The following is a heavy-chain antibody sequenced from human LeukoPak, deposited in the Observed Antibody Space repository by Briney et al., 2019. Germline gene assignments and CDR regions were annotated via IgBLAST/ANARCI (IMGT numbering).Heavy chain of an antibody. CDR2: ISCDGSNK. J-gene: IGHJ4*02. D-gene: IGHD3-22*01. CDR3: AKDFYDSSGYPSN. V-gene: IGHV3-30-3*01. Sequence: GRSLRLSCAASGFTFGSYAMHWVRQAPGKGLEWVAIISCDGSNKHYADSMKGRFTISRDNSKKTLYLQMNSLRTEDTATYYCAKDFYDSSGYPSNWGQGTLVTVSS. CDR1: GFTFGSYA.